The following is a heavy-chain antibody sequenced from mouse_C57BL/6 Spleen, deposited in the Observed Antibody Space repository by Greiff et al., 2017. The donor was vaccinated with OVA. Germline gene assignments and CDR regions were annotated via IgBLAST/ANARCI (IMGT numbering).Heavy chain of an antibody. CDR3: ARSYSNYVAWFAY. CDR1: GFTFSDYY. D-gene: IGHD2-5*01. Sequence: EVKLVESEGGLVQPGRSMKLSCTASGFTFSDYYMAWVRQVPEKGLEWVANINYDGSSTYYLDSLKSRFIISRDNAKNILYLQMSSLKSEDTATYYCARSYSNYVAWFAYWGQGTLVTVSA. J-gene: IGHJ3*01. V-gene: IGHV5-16*01. CDR2: INYDGSST.